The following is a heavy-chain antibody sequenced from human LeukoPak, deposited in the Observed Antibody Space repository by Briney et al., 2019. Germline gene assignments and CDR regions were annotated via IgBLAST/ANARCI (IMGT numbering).Heavy chain of an antibody. D-gene: IGHD3-10*01. V-gene: IGHV1-18*01. J-gene: IGHJ3*02. CDR3: ARALPIWFGSYAFDI. CDR1: GYTFTSYG. Sequence: GASVKVSCKASGYTFTSYGISWVQQAPGQGLEWMGWISAYNGNTNYAQKLQGRVTMTTDTSTSTAYMELRSLRSDDTAVYYCARALPIWFGSYAFDIWGQGTMVTVSS. CDR2: ISAYNGNT.